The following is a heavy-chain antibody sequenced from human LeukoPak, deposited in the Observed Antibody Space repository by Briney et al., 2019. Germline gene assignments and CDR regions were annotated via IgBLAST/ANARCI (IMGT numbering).Heavy chain of an antibody. D-gene: IGHD1-26*01. CDR1: GFTFSTYE. V-gene: IGHV3-48*03. CDR2: ISSSSSTI. CDR3: ARGIVEFDY. J-gene: IGHJ4*02. Sequence: PGGSLRFSCAVSGFTFSTYEMNWVRQAPGEGLEWVSYISSSSSTIYYADSVKGRFTISRDNAKNSLYLQMNSLRAEDTAVYYCARGIVEFDYWGQGTLVTVSS.